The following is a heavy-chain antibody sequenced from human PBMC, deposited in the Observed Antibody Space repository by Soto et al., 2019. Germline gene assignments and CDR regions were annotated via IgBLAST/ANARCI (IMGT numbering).Heavy chain of an antibody. CDR1: GFTFSSYS. J-gene: IGHJ6*02. CDR3: ATCSVVVQAAIVAPNGYYYGMDV. D-gene: IGHD2-2*02. CDR2: ISSSSSYI. V-gene: IGHV3-21*01. Sequence: GGSLSLSCAASGFTFSSYSMNWVRQAPGKGLEWVSSISSSSSYIYYADSVKGRFTISRDNAKNSLYLQMNSLRAEDTAVYYCATCSVVVQAAIVAPNGYYYGMDVWGQGTTVTVS.